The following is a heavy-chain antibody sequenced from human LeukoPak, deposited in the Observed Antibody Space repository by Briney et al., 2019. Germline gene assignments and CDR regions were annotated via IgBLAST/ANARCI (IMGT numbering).Heavy chain of an antibody. CDR3: ARDWFHAIDY. CDR1: GFIFDDFA. Sequence: GGSLRLSCAASGFIFDDFAMHWVRHAPGKGLVWVSRIRSDGSDTRYAESVKGRFTISRDNAKNTLYLQMNSLRAEDTAVYYCARDWFHAIDYWGQGTLVTVSS. V-gene: IGHV3-74*01. CDR2: IRSDGSDT. D-gene: IGHD2/OR15-2a*01. J-gene: IGHJ4*02.